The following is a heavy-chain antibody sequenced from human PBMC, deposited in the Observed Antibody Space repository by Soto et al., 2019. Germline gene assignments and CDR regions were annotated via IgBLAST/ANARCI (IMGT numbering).Heavy chain of an antibody. V-gene: IGHV1-46*01. CDR3: ARVGNGYCISTSCLTPFDY. D-gene: IGHD2-2*01. Sequence: QVQLVQSGAEVKKPGASVKVSCKASGYTFTSYYMHWVRQAPGQGLEWMGIINPSGGSTSYAQKFQGRVTTTRDTSTSTVYMELSSLRSEYTAVYYCARVGNGYCISTSCLTPFDYWGRGTLVTVSS. J-gene: IGHJ4*02. CDR2: INPSGGST. CDR1: GYTFTSYY.